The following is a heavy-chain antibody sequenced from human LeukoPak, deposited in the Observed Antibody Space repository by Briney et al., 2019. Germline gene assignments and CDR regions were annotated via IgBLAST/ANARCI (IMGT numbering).Heavy chain of an antibody. D-gene: IGHD3-22*01. CDR2: ISPSSGGT. CDR1: GYTFTGYY. V-gene: IGHV1-2*06. CDR3: AREGDNSGYLPFDY. Sequence: ASVKVSCKASGYTFTGYYIHWVRQTPGQGLEWMGRISPSSGGTNYAQKFQGRVTMTRDTSISTAYMELRRLGSDDTAVYYCAREGDNSGYLPFDYWGQGTLITVSS. J-gene: IGHJ4*02.